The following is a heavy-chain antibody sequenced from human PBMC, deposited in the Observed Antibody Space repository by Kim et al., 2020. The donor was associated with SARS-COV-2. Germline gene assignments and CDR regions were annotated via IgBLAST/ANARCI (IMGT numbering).Heavy chain of an antibody. CDR3: ARGGLNPIAAAGPGDYYYGMDV. V-gene: IGHV3-21*01. Sequence: GGSLRLSCAASGFTFSSYSMNWVRQAPGKGLEWVSSISSSSSYIYYADSVKGRFTISRDNAKNSLYLQMNSLRAEDTAVYYCARGGLNPIAAAGPGDYYYGMDVWGQGTTVTVSS. CDR1: GFTFSSYS. D-gene: IGHD6-13*01. CDR2: ISSSSSYI. J-gene: IGHJ6*02.